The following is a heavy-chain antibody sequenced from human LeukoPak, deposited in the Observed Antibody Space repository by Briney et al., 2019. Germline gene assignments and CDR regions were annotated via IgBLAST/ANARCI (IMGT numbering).Heavy chain of an antibody. J-gene: IGHJ4*02. Sequence: GGSLRLSCSGSGLTLSTYAMHWVRQAPGKGLEYVSAIATDGGGTYYADSVKGRFTISRDKSKNTLYLQMRSLRAEDTAVYYCMTRDTSGYWGQGTLVTVSS. CDR3: MTRDTSGY. CDR2: IATDGGGT. V-gene: IGHV3-64D*09. D-gene: IGHD3-10*01. CDR1: GLTLSTYA.